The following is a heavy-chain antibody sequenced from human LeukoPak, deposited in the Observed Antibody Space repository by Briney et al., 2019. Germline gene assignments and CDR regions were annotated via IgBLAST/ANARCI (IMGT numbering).Heavy chain of an antibody. V-gene: IGHV1-18*01. CDR2: ISAYNGNT. CDR3: ARIPVYYDSSGDFDY. J-gene: IGHJ4*02. Sequence: ASVKVSCKASGYTFTSYGISWVRQAPGQGLEWMGWISAYNGNTNYAQKLQGRVTMTTDTSTSTAYMELRSLRSDDAAMYYCARIPVYYDSSGDFDYWGQGTLVTVSS. D-gene: IGHD3-22*01. CDR1: GYTFTSYG.